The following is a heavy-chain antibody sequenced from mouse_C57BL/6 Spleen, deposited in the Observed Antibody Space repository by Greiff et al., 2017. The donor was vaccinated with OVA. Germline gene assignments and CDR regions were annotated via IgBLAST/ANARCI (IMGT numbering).Heavy chain of an antibody. CDR3: ARCWGSSYDYYAMDY. D-gene: IGHD1-1*01. V-gene: IGHV1-72*01. CDR1: GYTFTSYW. Sequence: QVQLQQPGAELVKPGASVKLSCKASGYTFTSYWMHWVKQRPGRGLESIGRIDPNSGGTKYNEKFKSKATLTVDKPSSTAYMQLSSLTSEDSAVYYCARCWGSSYDYYAMDYWGQGTSVTVSS. CDR2: IDPNSGGT. J-gene: IGHJ4*01.